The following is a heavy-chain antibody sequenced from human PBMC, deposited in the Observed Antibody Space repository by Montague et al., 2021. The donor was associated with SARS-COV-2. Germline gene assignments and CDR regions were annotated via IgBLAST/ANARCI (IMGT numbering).Heavy chain of an antibody. CDR2: IGRGFDT. CDR1: GFTFSTSD. V-gene: IGHV3-13*01. CDR3: ARESEGDVSASWAFDM. Sequence: SLRLSCAASGFTFSTSDFHWVHQARGRGLEWVSAIGRGFDTYYQESVTGRFTIFSDNARNSLILQMNSLTVGDTAVYYCARESEGDVSASWAFDMWGRGTTVTVSS. J-gene: IGHJ3*02. D-gene: IGHD2-21*01.